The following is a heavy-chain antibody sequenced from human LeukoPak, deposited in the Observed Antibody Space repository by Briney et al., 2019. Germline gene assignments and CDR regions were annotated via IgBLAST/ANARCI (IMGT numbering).Heavy chain of an antibody. D-gene: IGHD2-21*01. CDR2: IYTSGST. J-gene: IGHJ6*03. Sequence: SETLSLTCTVSGGSISSGSYYWSWIRQPDGKGLEWIGRIYTSGSTNYNPSLKSRVTISVDTSKNQFSLKLSSVTAADTAVYYCARVGGAGYYYYMDVWGKGTTVTVSS. V-gene: IGHV4-61*02. CDR3: ARVGGAGYYYYMDV. CDR1: GGSISSGSYY.